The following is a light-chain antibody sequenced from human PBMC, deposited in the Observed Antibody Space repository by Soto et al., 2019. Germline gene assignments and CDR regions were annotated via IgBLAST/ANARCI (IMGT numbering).Light chain of an antibody. CDR1: SGHSNYA. Sequence: QPVLTQSPSASASLGASVKLTCTLSSGHSNYAIAWHQQQSEKGPRYLMKLNSDGSHSKGDGIPDRFSGSSSGAERYLTISSLQSEDEADYYCQTWVSGIVVLGGGTKLTVL. V-gene: IGLV4-69*01. J-gene: IGLJ2*01. CDR2: LNSDGSH. CDR3: QTWVSGIVV.